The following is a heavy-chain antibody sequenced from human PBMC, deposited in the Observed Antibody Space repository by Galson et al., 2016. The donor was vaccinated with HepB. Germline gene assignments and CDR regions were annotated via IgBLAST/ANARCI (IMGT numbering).Heavy chain of an antibody. CDR2: IGRTGDFT. CDR1: GFTFSGYV. CDR3: AKDRDDSGDYAFDS. Sequence: SLRLSCAASGFTFSGYVMSWVRQAPGKGLEWVSGIGRTGDFTNYAESVRGRFTISRDNSKNTLFLQMNSLRADDTAVYYCAKDRDDSGDYAFDSWGQGTLVTVSP. D-gene: IGHD4-17*01. V-gene: IGHV3-23*01. J-gene: IGHJ4*02.